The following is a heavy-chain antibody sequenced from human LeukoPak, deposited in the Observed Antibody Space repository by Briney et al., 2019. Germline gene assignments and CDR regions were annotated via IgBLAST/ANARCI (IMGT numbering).Heavy chain of an antibody. D-gene: IGHD1-26*01. Sequence: SETLSLTCTVSGGSISSYYWSWIRQPPGKGLEWIGYIYYSGSTNYNPSLKSRVTISVDTSKNQFSLKLSSVSAADTAVYYCARVGRELNWFDPWGQGTLVTVSS. J-gene: IGHJ5*02. V-gene: IGHV4-59*01. CDR3: ARVGRELNWFDP. CDR2: IYYSGST. CDR1: GGSISSYY.